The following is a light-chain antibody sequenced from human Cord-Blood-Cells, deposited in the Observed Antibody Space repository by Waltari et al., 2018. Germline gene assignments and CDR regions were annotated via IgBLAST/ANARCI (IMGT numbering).Light chain of an antibody. CDR2: AAS. CDR1: QSISSY. CDR3: QQSYSTLIT. V-gene: IGKV1-39*01. J-gene: IGKJ4*01. Sequence: DIQMTQSPSSLSASVGERVTITCRASQSISSYLNWYQQKPGKAPKLLIYAASSLQSGVPSRFSGSGSGTDFTLTISSLQPEDFATYYCQQSYSTLITFGGGTKVEIK.